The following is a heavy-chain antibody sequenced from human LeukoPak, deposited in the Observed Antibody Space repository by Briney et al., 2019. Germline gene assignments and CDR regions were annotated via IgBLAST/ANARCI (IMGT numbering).Heavy chain of an antibody. Sequence: GASVKVSCKASGGTFSSYAISWVRQAPGQGLEWMGEIIPIFGTANYAQKFQGRVTITADESTSTAYMELSSLRSEDTAVYYCARGVAVAGMLDWGQGTLVTVSS. J-gene: IGHJ4*02. CDR3: ARGVAVAGMLD. D-gene: IGHD6-19*01. CDR2: IIPIFGTA. CDR1: GGTFSSYA. V-gene: IGHV1-69*13.